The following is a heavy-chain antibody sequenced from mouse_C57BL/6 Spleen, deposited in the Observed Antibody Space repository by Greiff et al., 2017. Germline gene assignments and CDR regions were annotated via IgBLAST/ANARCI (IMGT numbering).Heavy chain of an antibody. J-gene: IGHJ2*01. CDR2: IDPSDSYT. Sequence: QVQLQQPGAELVMPGASVKLSCKASGYTFTSYWMHWVKQRPGQGLEWIGEIDPSDSYTNYNQKFKGKSTLTVDKSSSTAYMQLSSLTSEDSAVSYCARFYYGNFDYWGQGTTLTVSS. CDR1: GYTFTSYW. CDR3: ARFYYGNFDY. V-gene: IGHV1-69*01. D-gene: IGHD2-1*01.